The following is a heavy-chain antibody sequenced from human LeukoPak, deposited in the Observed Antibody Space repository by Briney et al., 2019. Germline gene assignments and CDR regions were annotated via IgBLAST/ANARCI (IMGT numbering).Heavy chain of an antibody. Sequence: GGSLRLSCAASGFTFSSYSMNWVRQAPGKGLEWVSSISSSSSYIYYADSVKGRFTISRDNAKNSLYLQMNSLRAEDTAVYYCARSIGSRYYYYYYMDVWGKGTTVTVSS. CDR3: ARSIGSRYYYYYYMDV. V-gene: IGHV3-21*01. J-gene: IGHJ6*03. CDR1: GFTFSSYS. D-gene: IGHD5-12*01. CDR2: ISSSSSYI.